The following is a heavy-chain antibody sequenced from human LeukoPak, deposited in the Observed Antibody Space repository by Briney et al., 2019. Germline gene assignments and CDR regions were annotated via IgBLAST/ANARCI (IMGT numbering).Heavy chain of an antibody. Sequence: SETLFLTCAVYGGSFSGYYWSWIRQPPGKGLEWIGEINHSGSTNYNPSPKSRVTISVDTSKNQFSLKLSSVTAADTAVYYCARGYCSGGSCYPFDYWGQGTLVTVSS. CDR1: GGSFSGYY. CDR3: ARGYCSGGSCYPFDY. CDR2: INHSGST. D-gene: IGHD2-15*01. V-gene: IGHV4-34*01. J-gene: IGHJ4*02.